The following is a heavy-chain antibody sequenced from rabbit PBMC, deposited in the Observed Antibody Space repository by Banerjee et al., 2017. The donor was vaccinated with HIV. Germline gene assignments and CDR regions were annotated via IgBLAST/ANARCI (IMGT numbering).Heavy chain of an antibody. Sequence: QEQLEESGGGLVKPGGTLTLTCTASGLSFSSSYYMCWVRQAPGKGLEWIGCIDISGGIGYASWAKGRFTIYKTSSTTVTLQMTSLTAADTATYFCARAHAADGATRLDRWGPGTLVTVS. CDR1: GLSFSSSYY. CDR2: IDISGGI. D-gene: IGHD2-1*01. CDR3: ARAHAADGATRLDR. J-gene: IGHJ6*01. V-gene: IGHV1S45*01.